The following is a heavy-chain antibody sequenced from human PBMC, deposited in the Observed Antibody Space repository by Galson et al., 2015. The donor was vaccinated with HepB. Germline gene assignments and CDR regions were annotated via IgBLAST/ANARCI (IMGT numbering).Heavy chain of an antibody. V-gene: IGHV1-2*05. Sequence: SVKVSCKASGYKFIDHFLHWVRQAPGQGLDWMGRINPDSGATNYAQKFRGRLTLTTDTSITTAYLELNRLTADDTGVYYCARGTREEPSNYFGRSALDIWGQGTVVTVSS. CDR3: ARGTREEPSNYFGRSALDI. CDR2: INPDSGAT. J-gene: IGHJ3*02. D-gene: IGHD4-11*01. CDR1: GYKFIDHF.